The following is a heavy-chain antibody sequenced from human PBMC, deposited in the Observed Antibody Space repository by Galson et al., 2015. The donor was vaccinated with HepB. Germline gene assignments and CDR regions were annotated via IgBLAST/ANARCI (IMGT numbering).Heavy chain of an antibody. V-gene: IGHV3-7*01. J-gene: IGHJ5*02. CDR3: ARVNKWESNWFDP. CDR1: GFTFSNYW. Sequence: SLRLSCAASGFTFSNYWMSWVRQAPGKGLEWVANIKQDGSEKYYVDSVKGRFTISRDNAENSLYLQMNSLRAEDAAVYYCARVNKWESNWFDPWGQGSLVIVSS. D-gene: IGHD1-26*01. CDR2: IKQDGSEK.